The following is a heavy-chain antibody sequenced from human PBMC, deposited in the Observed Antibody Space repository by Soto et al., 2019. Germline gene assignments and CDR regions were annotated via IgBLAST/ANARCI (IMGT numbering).Heavy chain of an antibody. CDR1: GFTFSSYA. D-gene: IGHD6-6*01. CDR3: AKGPTAFDSSSSGVYFDY. Sequence: GGSLRLSCAASGFTFSSYAMSWVRQAPGKGLEWVSAISGSGGSTYYADSVKGRFTISRDNSKNTLYLQMNSLRAEDTAVYYCAKGPTAFDSSSSGVYFDYWGQGTLVTVSS. J-gene: IGHJ4*02. V-gene: IGHV3-23*01. CDR2: ISGSGGST.